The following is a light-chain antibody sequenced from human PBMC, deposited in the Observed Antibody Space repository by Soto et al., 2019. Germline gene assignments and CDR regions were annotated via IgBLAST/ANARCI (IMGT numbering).Light chain of an antibody. J-gene: IGKJ2*01. V-gene: IGKV3-15*01. CDR2: GAF. CDR3: QQYDKWPYT. Sequence: EIVLTQSPATLSVSPGERATLSCMASQSVASNLAWYQQKPGQAPRLLIYGAFIRAPGFPVRFRGTGSGSEFTLPISSLQSEDAATYYCQQYDKWPYTFGQGTNLEIK. CDR1: QSVASN.